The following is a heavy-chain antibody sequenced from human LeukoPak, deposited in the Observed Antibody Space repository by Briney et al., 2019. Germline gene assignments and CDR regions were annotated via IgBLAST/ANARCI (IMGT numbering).Heavy chain of an antibody. J-gene: IGHJ6*03. CDR1: GYSFTSYW. Sequence: GESLKISCKGSGYSFTSYWIGWVRQMPGKGLEWMGIIYPGDSDTRYSPSFQGQVTISADKSISTAYLQWSSLKASDTAMYYCARHLITGTTRVGYYYYMDVWGQGTLVTVSS. V-gene: IGHV5-51*01. CDR3: ARHLITGTTRVGYYYYMDV. CDR2: IYPGDSDT. D-gene: IGHD1-7*01.